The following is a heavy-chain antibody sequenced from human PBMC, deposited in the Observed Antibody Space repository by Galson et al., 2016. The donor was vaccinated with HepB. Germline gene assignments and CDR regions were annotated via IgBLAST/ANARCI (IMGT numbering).Heavy chain of an antibody. Sequence: SVKVSCKASGYSFTDYRIHWVRQAPGQGLECMGVINPRGGATDYVQKFQGRVTMTSDTSTRTVYMELSSLTFEDTAVYFCASGLIATVASYYYNVMDVWGQGTTVTVS. J-gene: IGHJ6*02. CDR1: GYSFTDYR. V-gene: IGHV1-46*01. D-gene: IGHD3-10*01. CDR3: ASGLIATVASYYYNVMDV. CDR2: INPRGGAT.